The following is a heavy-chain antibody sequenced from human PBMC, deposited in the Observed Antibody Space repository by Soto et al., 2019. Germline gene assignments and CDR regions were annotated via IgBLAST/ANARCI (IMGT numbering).Heavy chain of an antibody. Sequence: QITLKESGPTLVKPTQTLTLTCTFSGFSLSTTRVGVGWIRQPPGKALEWLALIYWDDDKRYSPSLKSRLTITKDTYKNQVVLTMTNMAPVDTATYYCAHSVVAGLGYYFDYWGQGTLVTVSS. CDR2: IYWDDDK. V-gene: IGHV2-5*02. D-gene: IGHD6-19*01. J-gene: IGHJ4*02. CDR1: GFSLSTTRVG. CDR3: AHSVVAGLGYYFDY.